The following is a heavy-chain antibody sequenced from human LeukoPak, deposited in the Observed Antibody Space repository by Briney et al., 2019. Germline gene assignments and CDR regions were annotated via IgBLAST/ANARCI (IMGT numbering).Heavy chain of an antibody. CDR2: IDNSDST. D-gene: IGHD5-24*01. V-gene: IGHV3-53*01. Sequence: GGSLRLSCAASGFIVRSNYLSWVRQATGEGLEWVSLIDNSDSTYYAESVKSRITISRDILKNTLSLQMNNLRADDTALYYCARTSVSGDGDKALYFCYWGQVTLVTVS. CDR1: GFIVRSNY. CDR3: ARTSVSGDGDKALYFCY. J-gene: IGHJ4*02.